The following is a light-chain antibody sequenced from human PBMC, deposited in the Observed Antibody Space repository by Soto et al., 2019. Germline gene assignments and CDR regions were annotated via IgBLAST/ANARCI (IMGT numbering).Light chain of an antibody. J-gene: IGKJ4*01. CDR2: SAS. CDR3: QQTFSHLLS. Sequence: IQLTQSPSSLSASVGDRVTIVCRASESISDYLNWYQLKSGEAPKVLIYSASTLRGGVPSRFSRTGSGTEFTLTISSLQPEDVATYYCQQTFSHLLSFGGGTTVEIK. CDR1: ESISDY. V-gene: IGKV1-39*01.